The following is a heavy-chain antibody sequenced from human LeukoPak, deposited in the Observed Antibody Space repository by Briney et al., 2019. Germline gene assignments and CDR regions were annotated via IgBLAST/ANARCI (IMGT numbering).Heavy chain of an antibody. J-gene: IGHJ3*02. CDR2: ITFSADTT. CDR1: GFTVITND. V-gene: IGHV3-23*01. Sequence: GGSLRLSCAASGFTVITNDMTWVRQAPGEGLEWVSIITFSADTTYYADSVKGRFTISRDNSKNTLYLQMNSLRAEDTAVYYCAKKSQSRGRGAFDIWGQGTMVTVSS. CDR3: AKKSQSRGRGAFDI. D-gene: IGHD3-10*01.